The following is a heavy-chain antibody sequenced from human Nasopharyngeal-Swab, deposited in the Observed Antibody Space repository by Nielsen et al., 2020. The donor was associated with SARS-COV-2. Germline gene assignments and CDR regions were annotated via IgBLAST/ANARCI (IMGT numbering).Heavy chain of an antibody. V-gene: IGHV3-48*03. CDR2: ISSSGSTI. CDR3: ARASVPAAIGVFGFDY. D-gene: IGHD2-2*01. Sequence: VRQAPGKGLEWVSYISSSGSTIYYADSVKGRFTISRDNAKNSLYLQMNSLRAEDTAVYYCARASVPAAIGVFGFDYWGQGTLVTAPQ. J-gene: IGHJ4*02.